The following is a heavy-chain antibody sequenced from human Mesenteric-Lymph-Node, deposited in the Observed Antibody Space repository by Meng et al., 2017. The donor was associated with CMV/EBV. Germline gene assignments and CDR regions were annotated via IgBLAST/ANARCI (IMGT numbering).Heavy chain of an antibody. CDR2: ITSKTYGGTT. CDR3: GRDLNSSGWSPRNPIGY. V-gene: IGHV3-71*01. CDR1: GFTFSDHY. Sequence: GGSLRLSCAASGFTFSDHYMDWVRQAPGKGLEWVGFITSKTYGGTTEYAASVKGRFTISRDNSKNTVYLQMNSLRPDDTAVYYCGRDLNSSGWSPRNPIGYWGQGTLVTVSS. J-gene: IGHJ4*02. D-gene: IGHD6-19*01.